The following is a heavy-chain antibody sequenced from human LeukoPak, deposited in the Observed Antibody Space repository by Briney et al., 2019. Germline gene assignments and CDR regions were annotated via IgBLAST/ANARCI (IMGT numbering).Heavy chain of an antibody. CDR2: ISPYNGNA. CDR3: TRGAVSPDY. D-gene: IGHD3-22*01. V-gene: IGHV1-18*01. Sequence: ASVKVSCKTSGYTFTSYGISWVRQAPGQGLEWMGWISPYNGNANYAQKFQGRVTMTTDTSTRTGYMDLRSLGSDDTAIYYCTRGAVSPDYWGQGTLVTVSS. CDR1: GYTFTSYG. J-gene: IGHJ4*02.